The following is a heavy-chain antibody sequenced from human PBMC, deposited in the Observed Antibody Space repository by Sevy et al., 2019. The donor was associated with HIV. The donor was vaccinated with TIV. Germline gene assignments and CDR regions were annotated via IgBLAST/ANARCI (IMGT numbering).Heavy chain of an antibody. V-gene: IGHV3-33*01. CDR3: ARGLAGLPGYYYGMDV. CDR1: GFTFSSYG. Sequence: GGSLRLSCAASGFTFSSYGMHWVRQTPGKGLEWVGVIWYDGSKKNYGDSVKGRFTISRDNSKNTLYLQMNSLRAEDTPVYYCARGLAGLPGYYYGMDVWGQGTTVTVSS. D-gene: IGHD6-6*01. J-gene: IGHJ6*02. CDR2: IWYDGSKK.